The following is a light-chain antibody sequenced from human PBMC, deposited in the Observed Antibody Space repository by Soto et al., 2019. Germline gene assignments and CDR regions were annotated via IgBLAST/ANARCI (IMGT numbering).Light chain of an antibody. Sequence: EIVVTQSPGTLSLSTGERATLSCRASQSVSSSYLAWYQQKPGQAPRLLIYGASSRATGIPDRFSGSGSGTDFTLTISRLEPEDFAVYYCQQYGSSLITFGQGTRLEIK. CDR1: QSVSSSY. V-gene: IGKV3-20*01. CDR2: GAS. J-gene: IGKJ5*01. CDR3: QQYGSSLIT.